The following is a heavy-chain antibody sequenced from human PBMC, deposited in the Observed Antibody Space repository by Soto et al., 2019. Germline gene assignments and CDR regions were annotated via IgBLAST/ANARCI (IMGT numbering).Heavy chain of an antibody. Sequence: QVQLVQSGAEVKKPGASVKVFCKASGYTFTSYYMHWVRQAPGQGLEWMGIINPSGGSTSYAQKFQGRVTMTRDTSTSTVYMELSSLRSEDTAVYYCARDLSVTPREGGIDVWGQGTTVTVSS. J-gene: IGHJ6*02. CDR2: INPSGGST. CDR1: GYTFTSYY. D-gene: IGHD4-4*01. CDR3: ARDLSVTPREGGIDV. V-gene: IGHV1-46*01.